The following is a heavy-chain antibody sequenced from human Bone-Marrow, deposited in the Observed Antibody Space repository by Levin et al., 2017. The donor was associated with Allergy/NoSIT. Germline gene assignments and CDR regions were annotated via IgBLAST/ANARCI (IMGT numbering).Heavy chain of an antibody. CDR2: IYSDGST. J-gene: IGHJ4*02. Sequence: PGGSLRLSCAASGLTVSSNYLSWVRQAPGKGLEWVSVIYSDGSTNYADSVKGRFTISRDNSKNTLYLQMNSLRAEDTAVYYCAREVKGSRYFDYWGQGTLVTVSS. V-gene: IGHV3-53*01. D-gene: IGHD2-21*01. CDR3: AREVKGSRYFDY. CDR1: GLTVSSNY.